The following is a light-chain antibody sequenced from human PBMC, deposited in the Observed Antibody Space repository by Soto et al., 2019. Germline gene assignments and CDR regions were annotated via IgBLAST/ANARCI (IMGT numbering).Light chain of an antibody. Sequence: QSVLTQPASVSGAPGQSITISCTGTSSDVGGYNYVSWYQQHPGKAPKLMIYEVSNRPSGVSTRFYGSKSGNTASLTISGLQAEDEADYYCSSYTSSTTRVFGGGTKVTVL. CDR1: SSDVGGYNY. J-gene: IGLJ2*01. CDR2: EVS. CDR3: SSYTSSTTRV. V-gene: IGLV2-14*01.